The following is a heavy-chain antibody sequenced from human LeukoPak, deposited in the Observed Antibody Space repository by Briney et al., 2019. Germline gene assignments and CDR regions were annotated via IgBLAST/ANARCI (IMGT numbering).Heavy chain of an antibody. D-gene: IGHD3-22*01. J-gene: IGHJ4*02. CDR3: ARDPPRYYDSSGYYDLPDY. Sequence: GGSLRLSCAASGFTFSSYAMHWVRQAPGKGLEWVAVISYDGSNKYYADSAKGRFTISRDNSKNTLYLQMNSLRAEDTAVYYCARDPPRYYDSSGYYDLPDYWGQGTLVTVSS. V-gene: IGHV3-30-3*01. CDR2: ISYDGSNK. CDR1: GFTFSSYA.